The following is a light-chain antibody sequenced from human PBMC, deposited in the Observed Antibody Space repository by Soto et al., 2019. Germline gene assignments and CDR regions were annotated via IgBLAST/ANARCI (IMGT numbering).Light chain of an antibody. CDR2: DAS. J-gene: IGKJ5*01. CDR1: QSISGY. Sequence: VGVTISRLESQSISGYLNWYQQKPEPAHTLLGCDASSAHSGVATRFSGRGSGAEYALTISSLQPEDFATYDCQDSYSNFPITFGQGTRLEI. V-gene: IGKV1-39*01. CDR3: QDSYSNFPIT.